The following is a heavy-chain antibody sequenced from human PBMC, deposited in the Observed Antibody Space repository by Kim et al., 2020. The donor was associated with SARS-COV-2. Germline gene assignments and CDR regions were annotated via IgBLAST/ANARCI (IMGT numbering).Heavy chain of an antibody. D-gene: IGHD3-22*01. Sequence: VKGRFTIARDNAKNTLYLQMNSLGAEDTAVYYCAKKYYYDSSGYYGSFDYWGQGTLVTVSS. CDR3: AKKYYYDSSGYYGSFDY. J-gene: IGHJ4*02. V-gene: IGHV3-23*01.